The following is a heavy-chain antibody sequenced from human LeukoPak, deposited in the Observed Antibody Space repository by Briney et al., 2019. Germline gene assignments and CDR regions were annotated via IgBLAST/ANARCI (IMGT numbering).Heavy chain of an antibody. J-gene: IGHJ3*02. Sequence: NPSETLSLTCTVSGGSISSSSYYWGWIRQPPGKGLEWIGNIYYSGSTYYNPSLKSRVTISVDTSKSQFSLKLRSVTAADTAVFYCARRNKAVPGDAFDMWGQGTMVTVSS. CDR2: IYYSGST. V-gene: IGHV4-39*01. CDR3: ARRNKAVPGDAFDM. CDR1: GGSISSSSYY. D-gene: IGHD6-19*01.